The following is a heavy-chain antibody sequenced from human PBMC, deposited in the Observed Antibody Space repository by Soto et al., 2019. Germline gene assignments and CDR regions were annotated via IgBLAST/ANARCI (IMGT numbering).Heavy chain of an antibody. D-gene: IGHD3-22*01. CDR3: ASRYYYDSSGYYYFDY. Sequence: SVKVSCKDSGGTFSSYAISWVRQAPGQGLEWMGGIIPIFGTANYAQKFQGRVTITADESTSTAYMELSSLRSEDTAVYYCASRYYYDSSGYYYFDYWGQGTLVTVSS. CDR1: GGTFSSYA. V-gene: IGHV1-69*13. CDR2: IIPIFGTA. J-gene: IGHJ4*02.